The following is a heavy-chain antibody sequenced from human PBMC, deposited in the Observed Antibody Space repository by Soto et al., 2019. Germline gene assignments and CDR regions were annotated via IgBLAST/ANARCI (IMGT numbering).Heavy chain of an antibody. CDR2: INHSGST. CDR3: ATVATYGSRWSGPSDP. V-gene: IGHV4-59*01. Sequence: PPGKGLEWIGDINHSGSTNYSPSLKSRVTISVDTSKNQFSLKLRSVTAADTAVYYCATVATYGSRWSGPSDPSGQGTLVTVS. J-gene: IGHJ5*02. D-gene: IGHD6-13*01.